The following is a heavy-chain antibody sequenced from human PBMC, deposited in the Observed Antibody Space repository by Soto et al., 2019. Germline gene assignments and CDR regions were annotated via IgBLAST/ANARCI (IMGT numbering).Heavy chain of an antibody. J-gene: IGHJ4*02. CDR3: ARRIVPTEPLDY. CDR1: GGSISSGGYS. CDR2: IYHSGST. V-gene: IGHV4-30-2*01. D-gene: IGHD5-12*01. Sequence: SETLSLTCAVSGGSISSGGYSWSWIRQPPGKGLEWIGYIYHSGSTYYNPSLKSRVTISVDRSKNQFSLTVTSVTAADTAVYYCARRIVPTEPLDYWGQGTLVTVSS.